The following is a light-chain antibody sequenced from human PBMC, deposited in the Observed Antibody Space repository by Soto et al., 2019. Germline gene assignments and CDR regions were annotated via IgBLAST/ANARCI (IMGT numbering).Light chain of an antibody. Sequence: EIGLTQSPGTLSLSPGERATLSCGASQSVSSNYLAWYQQKPGQAPRLLIYGASSRAAAIPDRFSGSGSGTDFTLTITRLEPEDFAVYYCQQYGTSPLTFGGGTKIEIK. CDR2: GAS. V-gene: IGKV3-20*01. J-gene: IGKJ4*01. CDR1: QSVSSNY. CDR3: QQYGTSPLT.